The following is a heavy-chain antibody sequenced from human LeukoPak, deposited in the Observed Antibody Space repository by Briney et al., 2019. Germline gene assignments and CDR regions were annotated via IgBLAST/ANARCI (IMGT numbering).Heavy chain of an antibody. CDR1: GGTFSSYT. CDR3: ASDILTGYSPAYNWFDP. Sequence: GASVKVSCKASGGTFSSYTISWVRQAPGQGLEWMGRIIPILGIANYAQKFQGRVTITADKSTSTAYMELSSLRSEDTAVYYCASDILTGYSPAYNWFDPWGQGTLVTVSS. V-gene: IGHV1-69*02. D-gene: IGHD3-9*01. J-gene: IGHJ5*02. CDR2: IIPILGIA.